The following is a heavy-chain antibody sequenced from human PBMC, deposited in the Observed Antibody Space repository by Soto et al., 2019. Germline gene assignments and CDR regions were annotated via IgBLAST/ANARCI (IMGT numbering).Heavy chain of an antibody. J-gene: IGHJ6*02. CDR3: ATSGYDYPGGNYYYYGMDV. CDR2: IIPSFGTA. V-gene: IGHV1-69*01. Sequence: QVQLVQSGAEVKKPGSSVKVSCKASGGTFSSYAISWVRQAPGQGLEWMGGIIPSFGTANYAQKFKGRVTITADESTSTAYMELSSLRSEDTAVYYCATSGYDYPGGNYYYYGMDVWGQVTTVTVSS. CDR1: GGTFSSYA. D-gene: IGHD5-12*01.